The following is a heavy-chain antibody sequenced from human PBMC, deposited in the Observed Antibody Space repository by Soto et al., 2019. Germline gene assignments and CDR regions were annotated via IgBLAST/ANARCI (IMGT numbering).Heavy chain of an antibody. CDR1: GGSISSGGYY. CDR2: IYYSGST. Sequence: SETLFLTCTVSGGSISSGGYYWSWIRQHPGKGLEWIGYIYYSGSTYYNPSLKSRVTISVDTSKNQFSLKLSSVTAADTAVYYCARGRYFDWLLYSYFDYWGQGTLVTVS. D-gene: IGHD3-9*01. V-gene: IGHV4-31*03. J-gene: IGHJ4*02. CDR3: ARGRYFDWLLYSYFDY.